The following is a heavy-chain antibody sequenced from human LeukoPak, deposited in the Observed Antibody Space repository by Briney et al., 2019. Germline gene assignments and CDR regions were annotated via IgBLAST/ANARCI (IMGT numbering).Heavy chain of an antibody. Sequence: ASVKVSCKASRYTFTSYAMHWVRQAPGQRLEWMGWINAGNGNTKYSQKFQGRVTITRDTSASTAYMELSSLRSEDTAVYYCARAGGGYSSSWPLTNFDYWGQGTLVTVSS. V-gene: IGHV1-3*01. CDR1: RYTFTSYA. CDR2: INAGNGNT. CDR3: ARAGGGYSSSWPLTNFDY. D-gene: IGHD6-13*01. J-gene: IGHJ4*02.